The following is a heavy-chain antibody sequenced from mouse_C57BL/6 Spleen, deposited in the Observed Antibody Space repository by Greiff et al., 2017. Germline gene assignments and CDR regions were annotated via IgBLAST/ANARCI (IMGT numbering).Heavy chain of an antibody. V-gene: IGHV1-55*01. CDR3: ARWVINYYGSSYVAMDY. CDR1: GYTFTSYW. J-gene: IGHJ4*01. Sequence: QVQLQQPGAELVKPGASVKMSCKASGYTFTSYWIPWVKQRPGQGLEWIGDIYPGSGSTNYNEKFKSKATLTVDTSSSTAYMQLSSLTSEDSAVYTCARWVINYYGSSYVAMDYWGQGTSVTVSS. D-gene: IGHD1-1*01. CDR2: IYPGSGST.